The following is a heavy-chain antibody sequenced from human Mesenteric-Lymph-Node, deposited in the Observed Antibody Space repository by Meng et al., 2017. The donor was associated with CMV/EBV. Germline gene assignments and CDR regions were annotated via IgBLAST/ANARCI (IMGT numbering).Heavy chain of an antibody. V-gene: IGHV5-51*01. Sequence: GESLKISCKGSGYSFTDYWIGWVRQMPGKGLEWMGIIYPDDSDTRYSPSFQDQVTISADKSITTAYLQWSSLKASDTAMYYCARHQAGSFDYWGQGTLVTVSS. D-gene: IGHD3-10*01. J-gene: IGHJ4*02. CDR1: GYSFTDYW. CDR2: IYPDDSDT. CDR3: ARHQAGSFDY.